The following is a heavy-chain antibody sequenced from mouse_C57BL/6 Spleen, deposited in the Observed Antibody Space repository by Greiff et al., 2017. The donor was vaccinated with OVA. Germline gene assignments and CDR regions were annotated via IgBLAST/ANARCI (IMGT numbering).Heavy chain of an antibody. CDR1: GFNINDYY. D-gene: IGHD1-1*01. J-gene: IGHJ1*03. CDR3: ARSDYYDSSYWYFEV. CDR2: IDPEDGDT. Sequence: VQLQQSGAELVKPGASVKLSCTASGFNINDYYMHWVKQRPEQGLEWIGMIDPEDGDTKYAPKFQGKATITADTSSNTAYLQLSSLTSEDTAVYYCARSDYYDSSYWYFEVWGTGTTVTVSS. V-gene: IGHV14-2*01.